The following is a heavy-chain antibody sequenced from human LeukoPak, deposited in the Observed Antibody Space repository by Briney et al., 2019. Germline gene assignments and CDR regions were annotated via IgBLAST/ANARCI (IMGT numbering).Heavy chain of an antibody. CDR3: ARDLSYGSGSYYY. Sequence: GGSLRLSCAASGFPFSDYVMHWVRQAPGKGLEWVANIKQDGSEKYYVDSVKGRFTISRDNAKNSLYLQMNSLRAEDTAVYYCARDLSYGSGSYYYWGQGTLVTVSS. D-gene: IGHD3-10*01. CDR2: IKQDGSEK. V-gene: IGHV3-7*01. CDR1: GFPFSDYV. J-gene: IGHJ4*02.